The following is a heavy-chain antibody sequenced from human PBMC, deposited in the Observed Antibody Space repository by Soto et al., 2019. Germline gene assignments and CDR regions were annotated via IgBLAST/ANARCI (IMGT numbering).Heavy chain of an antibody. D-gene: IGHD2-15*01. J-gene: IGHJ4*02. CDR1: GYTFTIFD. V-gene: IGHV1-8*01. CDR2: MNPNSGNT. Sequence: QVPLVQSGAEVKKPGASVKVSCKASGYTFTIFDINWVRQATGQGLEWMGWMNPNSGNTGDAQKFQGRVTMTRNTSISTAYMELSNLRSEDTAVYYCARGRSDYFDSWGQGTLVTVSS. CDR3: ARGRSDYFDS.